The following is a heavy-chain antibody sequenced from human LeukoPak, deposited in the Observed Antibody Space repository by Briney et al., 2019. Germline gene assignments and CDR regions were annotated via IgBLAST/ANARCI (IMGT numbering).Heavy chain of an antibody. CDR3: ARASYDILTGYYYFDY. Sequence: PSETLSLTCTVSGGSISSYYWSWIRQPPGKGLEWIGYIYYSGSTNYNPSLKSRVTISVDMSKNQFSLKLSSVTAADTAVYYCARASYDILTGYYYFDYWGQGTLVTVSS. CDR1: GGSISSYY. D-gene: IGHD3-9*01. CDR2: IYYSGST. V-gene: IGHV4-59*01. J-gene: IGHJ4*02.